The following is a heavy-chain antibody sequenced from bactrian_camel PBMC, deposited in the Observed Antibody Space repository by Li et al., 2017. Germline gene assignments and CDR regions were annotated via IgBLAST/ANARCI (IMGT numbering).Heavy chain of an antibody. CDR2: IAYDGWVS. Sequence: DVQLVESGGGLVQPGGSLRLSCIASGFQFSDYPMSWVRQAPGKDLEWIAQIAYDGWVSRYNDPAKGRFTISRDNAKNALYLQMNSLNSEDTAMYYCAAAAGLFGGTCLDVRSVDYWGQGTQVTVS. CDR3: AAAAGLFGGTCLDVRSVDY. V-gene: IGHV3S42*01. J-gene: IGHJ4*01. D-gene: IGHD7*01. CDR1: GFQFSDYP.